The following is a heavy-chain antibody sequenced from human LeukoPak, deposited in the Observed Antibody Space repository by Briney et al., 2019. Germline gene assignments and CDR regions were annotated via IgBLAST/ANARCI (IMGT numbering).Heavy chain of an antibody. CDR2: FNPTSGST. CDR1: GYSFTSCY. CDR3: ARGHSLAVAGRQSWFDP. V-gene: IGHV1-46*01. Sequence: ASVKVSCKASGYSFTSCYMHWVRQAPGQGLEWMGIFNPTSGSTTYAQKFQGRVTVTRDTSTSTVHMELSSLRSDDTAVYYCARGHSLAVAGRQSWFDPWGQGTLVTVSS. D-gene: IGHD6-19*01. J-gene: IGHJ5*02.